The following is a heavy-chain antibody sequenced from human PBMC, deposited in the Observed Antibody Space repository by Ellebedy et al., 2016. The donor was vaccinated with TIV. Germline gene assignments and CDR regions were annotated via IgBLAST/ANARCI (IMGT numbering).Heavy chain of an antibody. CDR1: GFTFGFSFSRYA. J-gene: IGHJ3*01. Sequence: GESLKISCAASGFTFGFSFSRYAMSWVRQAPGTGLEWVSGISGSGGSTYYADSVKGRFTISRDNSKNTLYLQLNSLRAEDTALYYCARTTTMTTFGAFDFWGQGTMVTVSS. V-gene: IGHV3-23*01. D-gene: IGHD3-16*01. CDR2: ISGSGGST. CDR3: ARTTTMTTFGAFDF.